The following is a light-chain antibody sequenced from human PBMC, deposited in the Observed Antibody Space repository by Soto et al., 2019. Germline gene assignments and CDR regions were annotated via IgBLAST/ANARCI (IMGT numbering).Light chain of an antibody. CDR3: QQANSFPYT. J-gene: IGKJ2*01. V-gene: IGKV1-12*01. CDR2: ATY. CDR1: QGISNW. Sequence: DIQMTQSPSSVSASVGDRVTITCRASQGISNWLAWYQQKAGKAPKLLIYATYTWPSGVPSRFRGSGSGTEFTLTISSLQPEDVATYYCQQANSFPYTFGQGTKLEIK.